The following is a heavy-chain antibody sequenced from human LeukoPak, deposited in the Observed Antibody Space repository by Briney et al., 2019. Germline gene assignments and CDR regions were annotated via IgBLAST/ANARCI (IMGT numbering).Heavy chain of an antibody. Sequence: GASVKVSCKTSGYTFADYFIHWVRQAPGQWLEWMGRIKANSGATEYQQKFQGRVTMTRDTSISTAYVEVNWLISDDTAIYYCARDVSSTPNWEFDYWGQGTLVTVSS. CDR3: ARDVSSTPNWEFDY. CDR2: IKANSGAT. V-gene: IGHV1-2*06. J-gene: IGHJ4*02. D-gene: IGHD1-26*01. CDR1: GYTFADYF.